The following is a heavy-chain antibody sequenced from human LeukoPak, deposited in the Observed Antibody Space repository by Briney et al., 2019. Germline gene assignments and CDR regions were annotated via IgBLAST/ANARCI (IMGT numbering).Heavy chain of an antibody. CDR1: GYTFTSYY. J-gene: IGHJ4*02. D-gene: IGHD2-2*01. Sequence: ASVKVSCKASGYTFTSYYMHWVRQAPGQGLEWMGIINPSGGSTSYAQKFQGRVTMTRDTSTSTVYMELRSLRSDDTAVYYCARDPDCISANCYFAHYDYWGQGTLVTVSS. V-gene: IGHV1-46*01. CDR3: ARDPDCISANCYFAHYDY. CDR2: INPSGGST.